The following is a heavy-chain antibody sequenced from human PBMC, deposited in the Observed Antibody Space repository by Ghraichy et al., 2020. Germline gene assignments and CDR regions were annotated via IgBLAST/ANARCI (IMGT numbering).Heavy chain of an antibody. CDR2: VYYSGAT. CDR3: ARHGTDYISSSSNYYYAMDV. J-gene: IGHJ6*02. Sequence: SETLSLTCTVSGGSIASTTYYWGWIRQPPGKGLEWIGTVYYSGATYYNPSLKSRLTISVDTSNNQFSLRLSSVTAADTSVYYCARHGTDYISSSSNYYYAMDVWCPGTTVTVSS. V-gene: IGHV4-39*01. CDR1: GGSIASTTYY. D-gene: IGHD6-6*01.